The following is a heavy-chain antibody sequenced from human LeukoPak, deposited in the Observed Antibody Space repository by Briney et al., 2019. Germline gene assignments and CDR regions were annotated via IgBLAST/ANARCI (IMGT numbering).Heavy chain of an antibody. Sequence: PSETLSLTCSASGVSISSGSNYWVWIPQPPGQTLEWIGSIYSSDGNYDNPFLNSRAIILIDTAKNHFLLNINSVTADDAAVYYCARSDGYGLVGLGGQGTRVSVFS. D-gene: IGHD3-10*01. J-gene: IGHJ3*01. V-gene: IGHV4-39*06. CDR2: IYSSDGN. CDR3: ARSDGYGLVGL. CDR1: GVSISSGSNY.